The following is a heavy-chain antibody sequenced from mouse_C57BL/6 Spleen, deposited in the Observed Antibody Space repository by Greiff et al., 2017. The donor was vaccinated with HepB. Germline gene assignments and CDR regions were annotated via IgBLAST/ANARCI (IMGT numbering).Heavy chain of an antibody. D-gene: IGHD2-4*01. V-gene: IGHV1-76*01. CDR3: ARSSYDYGFAY. J-gene: IGHJ3*01. CDR2: IYPGSGNT. CDR1: GYTFTDYY. Sequence: QVQLQQSGAELVRPGASVKLSCKASGYTFTDYYINWVKQRPGQGLEWIARIYPGSGNTYYNEKFKGKATLTAEKSSSTAYMQLSSLTSEDSAVYFCARSSYDYGFAYWGQGTLVTVSA.